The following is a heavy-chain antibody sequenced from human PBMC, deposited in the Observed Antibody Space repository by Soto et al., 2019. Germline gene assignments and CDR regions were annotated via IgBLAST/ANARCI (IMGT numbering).Heavy chain of an antibody. CDR2: INPKNGGT. D-gene: IGHD2-15*01. J-gene: IGHJ4*02. CDR1: GYTFTDFY. CDR3: ARYCSGGSGSRGNDY. V-gene: IGHV1-2*02. Sequence: ASVKVSCKSSGYTFTDFYIHWVRQAPGQGLEWVGWINPKNGGTNYAQKFQGRVTMTRDTSSSTSYMELSRLRFDDTAVYYCARYCSGGSGSRGNDYWGQGTLVTVSS.